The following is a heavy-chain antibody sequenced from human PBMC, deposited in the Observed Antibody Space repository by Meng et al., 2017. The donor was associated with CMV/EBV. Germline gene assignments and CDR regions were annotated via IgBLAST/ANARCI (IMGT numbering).Heavy chain of an antibody. D-gene: IGHD3-3*01. J-gene: IGHJ3*02. CDR2: IKQDGSEK. V-gene: IGHV3-7*01. Sequence: GESLKISCAASGFTFSSYWMSWVRQAPGKGLEWVANIKQDGSEKYYVDSVKGRFTISRDNAKNSLYLQMNSLRAEDTAVYYCARGNNYDVWSGDAFDIWGQGTMVTVSS. CDR1: GFTFSSYW. CDR3: ARGNNYDVWSGDAFDI.